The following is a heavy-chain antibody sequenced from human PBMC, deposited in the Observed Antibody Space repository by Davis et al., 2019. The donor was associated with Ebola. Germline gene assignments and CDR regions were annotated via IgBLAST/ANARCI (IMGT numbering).Heavy chain of an antibody. J-gene: IGHJ5*02. CDR1: GGSISSGGYY. D-gene: IGHD3-22*01. Sequence: LRLSCTVSGGSISSGGYYWSWIRQHPGKGLEWIGYIYYSGSTYYNPSLKSRVTISVDTSKNQFSLKLSSVTAADTAVYYCARGDHYYDSSGPWGQGTLVTVSS. CDR3: ARGDHYYDSSGP. CDR2: IYYSGST. V-gene: IGHV4-31*03.